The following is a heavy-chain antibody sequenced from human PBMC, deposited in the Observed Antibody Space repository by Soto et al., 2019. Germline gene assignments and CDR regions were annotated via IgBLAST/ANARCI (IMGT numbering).Heavy chain of an antibody. D-gene: IGHD6-19*01. J-gene: IGHJ1*01. Sequence: QVQLVESGGGVVQPGRSLRLSCAASGFTFSSYAMHWVRQAPGKGLEWVAVISYDGSNKYYADSVKGRFTISRDNSKNTLYLQMSSLRAEDTAVYYCARDDRSGWYLAHWGQGTLVTVSS. CDR2: ISYDGSNK. CDR1: GFTFSSYA. CDR3: ARDDRSGWYLAH. V-gene: IGHV3-30-3*01.